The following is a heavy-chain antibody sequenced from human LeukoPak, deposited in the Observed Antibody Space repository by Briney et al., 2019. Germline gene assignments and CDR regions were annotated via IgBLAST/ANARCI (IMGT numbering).Heavy chain of an antibody. J-gene: IGHJ6*03. CDR2: IIPILGIA. V-gene: IGHV1-69*04. D-gene: IGHD2-15*01. Sequence: SVKVSCKASRGTFSSYAISWVRQAPGQGLEWVGRIIPILGIANYAQKFQGRVTITADESTRTAYMELSSLRSEGTAVYYCARDRGRNYYYYMDVWGKGTTVTVSS. CDR1: RGTFSSYA. CDR3: ARDRGRNYYYYMDV.